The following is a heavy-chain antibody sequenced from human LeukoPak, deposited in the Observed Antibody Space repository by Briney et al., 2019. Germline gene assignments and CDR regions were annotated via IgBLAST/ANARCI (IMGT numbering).Heavy chain of an antibody. CDR3: ARLYLDIVVVPAAMYPVDY. Sequence: GDSMRVYCKGSGYSFTSYWISWVRQMPGKGLEWMGRIDPSDSYTNYSPSFQGHVTISADKSISTAYLQWSSLKASDTAMYYCARLYLDIVVVPAAMYPVDYWGQGTLVTVSS. V-gene: IGHV5-10-1*01. D-gene: IGHD2-2*01. J-gene: IGHJ4*02. CDR2: IDPSDSYT. CDR1: GYSFTSYW.